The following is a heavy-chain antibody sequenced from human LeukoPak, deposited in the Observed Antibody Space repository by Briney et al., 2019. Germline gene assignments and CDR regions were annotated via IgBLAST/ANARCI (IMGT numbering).Heavy chain of an antibody. V-gene: IGHV1-46*01. CDR2: INPSGGST. CDR1: GYSFTRYF. CDR3: ARRIAAAGTLDY. D-gene: IGHD6-13*01. J-gene: IGHJ4*02. Sequence: ASVKVSCTASGYSFTRYFIHWVRQAPGQGLEWMGIINPSGGSTSYAQKFQGRVTMTRDTSTSTVYMELSSLRSEDTAVYYCARRIAAAGTLDYWGQGTLVTVSS.